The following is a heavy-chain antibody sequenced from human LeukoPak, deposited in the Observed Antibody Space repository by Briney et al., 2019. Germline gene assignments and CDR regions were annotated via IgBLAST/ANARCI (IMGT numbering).Heavy chain of an antibody. CDR3: AKVRGSVIVVVTHQDY. CDR1: GFTFSSYG. V-gene: IGHV3-30*18. Sequence: GGSLRLSCAASGFTFSSYGMHWVRQAPGKGLEWVAVISYDGSNKYYADSVKGRFTISRDNSKNTLYLQMNSLRAEDTAVYYCAKVRGSVIVVVTHQDYWGQGTLVTVSS. CDR2: ISYDGSNK. J-gene: IGHJ4*02. D-gene: IGHD3-22*01.